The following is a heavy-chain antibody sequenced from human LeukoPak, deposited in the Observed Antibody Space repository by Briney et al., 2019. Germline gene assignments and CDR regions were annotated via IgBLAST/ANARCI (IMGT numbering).Heavy chain of an antibody. V-gene: IGHV3-11*04. J-gene: IGHJ4*02. CDR2: IGTRSNPI. CDR1: GFSFSDFY. CDR3: ARGSSTHGEYYFDY. D-gene: IGHD2-2*01. Sequence: TGGSLRLSCAASGFSFSDFYMSWIRQAPGMGLEWISYIGTRSNPIYYADSVKGRFTISRDNAKNSLYLQMNSLRAEDTAVYYCARGSSTHGEYYFDYWGQGTLVTVSS.